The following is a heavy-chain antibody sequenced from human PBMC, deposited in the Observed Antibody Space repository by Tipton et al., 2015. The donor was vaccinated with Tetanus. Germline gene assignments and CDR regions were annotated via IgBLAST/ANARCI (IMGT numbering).Heavy chain of an antibody. D-gene: IGHD3-3*01. J-gene: IGHJ4*02. CDR2: IYHSGST. CDR3: ARIHDFWSGYFDF. Sequence: TLSLTCIVSGGSVSGSSHYWSWIRQPPGKPLEWVGYIYHSGSTNYNPSLKSRVTISFGTSKNQFSLNLESVTAADTAVYYCARIHDFWSGYFDFWGQGTLVTVSS. CDR1: GGSVSGSSHY. V-gene: IGHV4-61*01.